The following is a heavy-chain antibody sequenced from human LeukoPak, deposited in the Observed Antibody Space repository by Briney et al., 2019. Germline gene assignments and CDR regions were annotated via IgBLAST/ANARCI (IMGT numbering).Heavy chain of an antibody. J-gene: IGHJ6*03. V-gene: IGHV3-30*18. Sequence: PGRSLRLSCAASGFTFSSYGMHWVRQAPGKGLEWVAVISYDGSNKYYADSVKGRFTISRDNSKNTLYLQMNSLRAEDTAVYYCAKDRWVYYYYMDVWGKGTTVTISS. D-gene: IGHD4-23*01. CDR1: GFTFSSYG. CDR3: AKDRWVYYYYMDV. CDR2: ISYDGSNK.